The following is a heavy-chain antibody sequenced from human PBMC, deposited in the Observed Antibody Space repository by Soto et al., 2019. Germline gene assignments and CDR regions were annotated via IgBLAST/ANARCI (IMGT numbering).Heavy chain of an antibody. J-gene: IGHJ4*02. CDR1: GGSVTSGRDY. CDR3: ARADPYYFAY. CDR2: IYYIGST. Sequence: SETLSLTCSVSGGSVTSGRDYWGWIRQTPGKGLEWIGSIYYIGSTYLDPSLKSRVTMSVDTSKNRFSLKLSSVTAADTAVYYCARADPYYFAYWGQGTLVTVSS. V-gene: IGHV4-39*07.